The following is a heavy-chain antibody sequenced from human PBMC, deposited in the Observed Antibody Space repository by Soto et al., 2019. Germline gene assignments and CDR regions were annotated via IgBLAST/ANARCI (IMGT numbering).Heavy chain of an antibody. J-gene: IGHJ4*02. Sequence: EVQLLESGGGLVQPGGSLRLSCAASGFTFSSYAMSWVRQAPGKGLEWVSAISGSGGSTYYADSVKGRFTISRDNSKNRLELQMNSLRAEDTAVYYCARSGGYNYGYQETDYWGQGTLVTVSS. CDR2: ISGSGGST. CDR1: GFTFSSYA. D-gene: IGHD5-18*01. CDR3: ARSGGYNYGYQETDY. V-gene: IGHV3-23*01.